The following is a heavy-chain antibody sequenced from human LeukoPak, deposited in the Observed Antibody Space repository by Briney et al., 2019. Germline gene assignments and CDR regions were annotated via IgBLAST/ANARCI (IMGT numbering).Heavy chain of an antibody. CDR1: GGSISSYY. J-gene: IGHJ4*02. D-gene: IGHD1-1*01. CDR2: INHSGST. CDR3: ARGQGTFDY. Sequence: SETLSLTCTVSGGSISSYYWSWIRQPPGKGLEWIGEINHSGSTNYNPSLKSRVTISVDTSKNQFSLKLSSVTAADTAVYYCARGQGTFDYWGQGTLVTVSS. V-gene: IGHV4-34*01.